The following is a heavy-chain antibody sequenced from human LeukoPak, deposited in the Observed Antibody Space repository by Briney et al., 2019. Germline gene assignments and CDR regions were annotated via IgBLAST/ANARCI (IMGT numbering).Heavy chain of an antibody. V-gene: IGHV1-18*01. J-gene: IGHJ3*02. CDR2: ISAYNGNT. D-gene: IGHD3-22*01. Sequence: VASVKVSCKASGYTFTSYGISWVRQAPGQGLEWMGWISAYNGNTNYAQKLQGRVTMTTGTSTSTAYMELRSLRSDDTAVYYCARDTPYYYDSSGYSQTDAFDIWGQGTMVTVSS. CDR3: ARDTPYYYDSSGYSQTDAFDI. CDR1: GYTFTSYG.